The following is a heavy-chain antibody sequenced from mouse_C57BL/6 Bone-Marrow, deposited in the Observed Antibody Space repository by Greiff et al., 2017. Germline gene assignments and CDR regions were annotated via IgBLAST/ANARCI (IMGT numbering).Heavy chain of an antibody. Sequence: EVQLQQSGPELVKPGASVKISCKASGYTFTDYYMNWVKQSHGKSLEWIGDINPNNGGTSYNQKFKGKATLTVDKSSSTAYMELRSLTSEHSAVXYCARWGNYYAMAYWGQGTSVTVSS. V-gene: IGHV1-26*01. J-gene: IGHJ4*01. CDR1: GYTFTDYY. CDR2: INPNNGGT. CDR3: ARWGNYYAMAY.